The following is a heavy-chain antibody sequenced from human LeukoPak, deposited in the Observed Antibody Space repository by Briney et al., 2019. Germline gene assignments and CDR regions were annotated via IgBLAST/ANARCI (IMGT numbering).Heavy chain of an antibody. CDR2: INPNSGGT. CDR1: GYTFTGYY. D-gene: IGHD5-24*01. CDR3: AREWMATSSLDY. J-gene: IGHJ4*02. Sequence: ASVKVSCKASGYTFTGYYMHWVRQAPGQGLEWMGWINPNSGGTNYAQKFQGRVTMTRDTSISTAYMELSRPRSDDTAVYYCAREWMATSSLDYWGQGTLVTVSS. V-gene: IGHV1-2*02.